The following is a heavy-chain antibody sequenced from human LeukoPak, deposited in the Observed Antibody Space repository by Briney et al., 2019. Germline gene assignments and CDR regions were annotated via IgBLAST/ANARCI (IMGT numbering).Heavy chain of an antibody. J-gene: IGHJ6*03. CDR3: ARVWYGSGSPGYMDV. CDR1: GFTFSNYG. CDR2: ISSSGSTI. V-gene: IGHV3-48*04. D-gene: IGHD3-10*01. Sequence: GGSLRLSCAASGFTFSNYGMHWVRQAPGKGLEWVSYISSSGSTIYYADSVKGRFTISRDNAKNSLYLQMNSLRAEDTAVYYCARVWYGSGSPGYMDVWGKGTTVTISS.